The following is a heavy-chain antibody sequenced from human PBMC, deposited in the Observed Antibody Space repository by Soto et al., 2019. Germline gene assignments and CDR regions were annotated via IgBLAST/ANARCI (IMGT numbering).Heavy chain of an antibody. J-gene: IGHJ4*02. CDR2: IFYSGST. V-gene: IGHV4-39*01. D-gene: IGHD5-12*01. CDR3: ARRGGATIMDY. Sequence: PSETLSLTCTVSGCSIRSSSYYWDWIRQPPGKGLEWIGSIFYSGSTYYNPSLKSRVTISVDTSKNQFSLKLSSVTAADTAVYYCARRGGATIMDYWGQGTLVT. CDR1: GCSIRSSSYY.